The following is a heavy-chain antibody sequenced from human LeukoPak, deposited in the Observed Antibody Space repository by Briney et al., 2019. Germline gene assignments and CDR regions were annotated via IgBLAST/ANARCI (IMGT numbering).Heavy chain of an antibody. D-gene: IGHD5-12*01. CDR1: GGSISSYY. Sequence: SQTLPLTCTVSGGSISSYYWSWIRQPPGKGLEWIGYIYYSGSTNYNPSLKSRVTISVDTSKNQFSLKLSSVTAADTAVYYCARGGYSGYDYWGQGTLVTVSS. V-gene: IGHV4-59*01. CDR2: IYYSGST. J-gene: IGHJ4*02. CDR3: ARGGYSGYDY.